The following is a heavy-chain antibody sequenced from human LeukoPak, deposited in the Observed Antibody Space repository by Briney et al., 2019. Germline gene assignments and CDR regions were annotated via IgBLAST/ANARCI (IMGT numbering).Heavy chain of an antibody. J-gene: IGHJ4*02. CDR3: ARDVDLYGSGGGHDY. D-gene: IGHD3-10*01. V-gene: IGHV4-39*07. CDR1: GGSISSSSYY. Sequence: PSETLSLTCTVSGGSISSSSYYWGWLRQPPGKGLEWIGSIYYSGSTYYNPSLKSRVTISVDTSKNQFSLKLSSVTAADTAVYYCARDVDLYGSGGGHDYWGQGTLVTVSS. CDR2: IYYSGST.